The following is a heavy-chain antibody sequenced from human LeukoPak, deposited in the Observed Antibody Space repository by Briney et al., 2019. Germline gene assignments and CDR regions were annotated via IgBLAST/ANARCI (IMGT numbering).Heavy chain of an antibody. J-gene: IGHJ4*02. CDR1: GDSISSGYY. CDR3: ARLSSGSYYVIDY. CDR2: TYHSGST. V-gene: IGHV4-38-2*01. D-gene: IGHD1-26*01. Sequence: SETLSLTCAVSGDSISSGYYWGWIRQPPGKGLEWIGSTYHSGSTYYNPSLKSRVTISVDTSKNQFSLKLSSVTAADTAVYYCARLSSGSYYVIDYWGQGTLVTVSS.